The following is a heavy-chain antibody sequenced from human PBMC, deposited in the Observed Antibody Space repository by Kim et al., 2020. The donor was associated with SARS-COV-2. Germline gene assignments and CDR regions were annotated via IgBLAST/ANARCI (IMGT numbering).Heavy chain of an antibody. D-gene: IGHD1-7*01. CDR3: AQSRDEFRRTLYMDA. V-gene: IGHV1-69*04. Sequence: SVKVSCKASRGTSGSYAIIWVRQAPGQGLEWMGRIIPLLGIATYAQESQGRVTITADKSTSTAYMELSSLRAEDTAVYYCAQSRDEFRRTLYMDAWGTG. CDR1: RGTSGSYA. CDR2: IIPLLGIA. J-gene: IGHJ6*03.